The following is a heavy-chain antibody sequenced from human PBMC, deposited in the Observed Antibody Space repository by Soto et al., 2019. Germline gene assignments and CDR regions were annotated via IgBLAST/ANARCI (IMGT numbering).Heavy chain of an antibody. V-gene: IGHV3-74*01. CDR2: INSDGSST. CDR3: ARVSSKYYDFWSGYHYYYGMDV. Sequence: GGSLRLSCAASGFTFSSYAMSWVRQAPGKGLVWVSRINSDGSSTSYADSVKGRFTISRDNAKNTLYLQMNSLRAEDTAVYYCARVSSKYYDFWSGYHYYYGMDVWGQGTTVTVSS. J-gene: IGHJ6*02. CDR1: GFTFSSYA. D-gene: IGHD3-3*01.